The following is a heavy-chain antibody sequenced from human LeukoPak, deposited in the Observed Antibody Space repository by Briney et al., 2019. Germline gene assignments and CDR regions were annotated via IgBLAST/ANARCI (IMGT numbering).Heavy chain of an antibody. CDR2: INPNSGGT. Sequence: ASVKVSCKASGYTFTGYYMHWVRQAPGQGLEWMGWINPNSGGTNYAQKFQGRVTMTRDTSISTAYMELSRLRSDDTAVYYCARKGKLRYFDWSTPDAFDIWGQGTMVTVSS. V-gene: IGHV1-2*02. D-gene: IGHD3-9*01. J-gene: IGHJ3*02. CDR1: GYTFTGYY. CDR3: ARKGKLRYFDWSTPDAFDI.